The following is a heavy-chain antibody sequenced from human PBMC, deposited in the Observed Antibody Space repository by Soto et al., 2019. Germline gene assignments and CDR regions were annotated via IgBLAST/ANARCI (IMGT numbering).Heavy chain of an antibody. CDR2: IYYSGST. D-gene: IGHD3-10*01. CDR3: ARRITMVRGVRGLLYNWFDP. Sequence: SETLSLTCTVSGGSISSGDYYWSWIRQPPGKGLEWIGYIYYSGSTYYNPSLKSRVTISVDTSKNQFSLKLSSVTAADTAVYYFARRITMVRGVRGLLYNWFDPWGQGTLVTVSS. CDR1: GGSISSGDYY. V-gene: IGHV4-30-4*01. J-gene: IGHJ5*02.